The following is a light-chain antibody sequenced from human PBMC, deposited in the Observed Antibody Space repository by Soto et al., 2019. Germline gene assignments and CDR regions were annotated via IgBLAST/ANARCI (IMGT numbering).Light chain of an antibody. J-gene: IGKJ2*01. V-gene: IGKV3D-20*01. Sequence: EIVLTQSPATLSLSPGEIATLSCGSIQSISNNYLAWYQQKPGLAPRLLIYDASSRASHIQDRFIVSESGTDFNLTISRMEPEDFAVYYCQQYGNLPQNTFGQGIKLEIK. CDR1: QSISNNY. CDR3: QQYGNLPQNT. CDR2: DAS.